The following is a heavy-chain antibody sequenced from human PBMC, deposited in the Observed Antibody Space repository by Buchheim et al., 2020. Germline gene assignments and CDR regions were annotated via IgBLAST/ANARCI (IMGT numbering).Heavy chain of an antibody. CDR3: ARRAAYSSSSPVAFDI. V-gene: IGHV3-11*05. D-gene: IGHD6-6*01. CDR1: GFTFSDYY. Sequence: QVQLVESGGGLVKPGGSLRLSCAASGFTFSDYYMSWIRQAPGKGLEWVSYISNSSTYTNYADSVKGRFTISRDNAQNSLYLQMNSLRAEDTAVYYCARRAAYSSSSPVAFDIWGQGT. CDR2: ISNSSTYT. J-gene: IGHJ3*02.